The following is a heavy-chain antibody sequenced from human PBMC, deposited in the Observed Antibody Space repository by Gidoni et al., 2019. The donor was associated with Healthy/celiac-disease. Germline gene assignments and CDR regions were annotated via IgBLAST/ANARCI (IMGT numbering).Heavy chain of an antibody. CDR1: RGSISSSSYY. CDR3: ARRNQDSSSWYFWFDP. J-gene: IGHJ5*02. CDR2: IYYSGIT. V-gene: IGHV4-39*01. D-gene: IGHD6-13*01. Sequence: QLQLQESGPGLVKPSETLSPTCTASRGSISSSSYYWGLIRQPPGKGLEWIGSIYYSGITSYNPSLKSRVTISVDTSNNQFSLKLSSVTAADTAVYYCARRNQDSSSWYFWFDPWGQGTLVTVSS.